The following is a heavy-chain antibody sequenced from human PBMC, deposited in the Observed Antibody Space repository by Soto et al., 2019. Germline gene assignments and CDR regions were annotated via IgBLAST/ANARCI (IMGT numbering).Heavy chain of an antibody. Sequence: GFGVKTPGASVKVSCQASGYTFFTYDISWVRQAPGQGLEWMGWISTYSGDTKYAQKFQGRVTMTTDTSTTTAYLELRSLRSDDTAVYYCARHHGPTTSENWFDPWGQGTLVTVSS. CDR3: ARHHGPTTSENWFDP. CDR2: ISTYSGDT. D-gene: IGHD5-12*01. V-gene: IGHV1-18*01. J-gene: IGHJ5*02. CDR1: GYTFFTYD.